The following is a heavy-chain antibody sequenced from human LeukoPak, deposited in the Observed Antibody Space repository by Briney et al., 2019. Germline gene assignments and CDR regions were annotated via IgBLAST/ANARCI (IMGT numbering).Heavy chain of an antibody. CDR2: IYHSGST. D-gene: IGHD1-26*01. V-gene: IGHV4-38-2*02. J-gene: IGHJ4*02. CDR3: ARDEPSPLYSGSPDYFDY. Sequence: SETLSLTCTVSGYSISSGYYWGWIRQPPGKGLEWIGSIYHSGSTCYNPSLKSRVTISVDTSKNQFSLKLSSVTAADTAVYYCARDEPSPLYSGSPDYFDYWGQGTLVTVSS. CDR1: GYSISSGYY.